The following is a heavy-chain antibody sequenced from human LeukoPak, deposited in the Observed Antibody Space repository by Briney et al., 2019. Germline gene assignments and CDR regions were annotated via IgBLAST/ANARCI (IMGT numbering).Heavy chain of an antibody. J-gene: IGHJ4*02. CDR1: GFTFSSYA. V-gene: IGHV3-23*01. CDR3: ARRAGAYSHPYDY. D-gene: IGHD4/OR15-4a*01. Sequence: GALSLSCAASGFTFSSYAMSWVRQAPGKGLGWVSAISGSGGSTYYADSVKGRFTISRDNSKNTLYLQMNSLRAEDTAVYYCARRAGAYSHPYDYWGQGTLVTVSS. CDR2: ISGSGGST.